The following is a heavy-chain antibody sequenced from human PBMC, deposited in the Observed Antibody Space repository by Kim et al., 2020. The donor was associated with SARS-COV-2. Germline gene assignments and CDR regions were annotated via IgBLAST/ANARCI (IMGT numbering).Heavy chain of an antibody. D-gene: IGHD4-17*01. J-gene: IGHJ6*02. CDR2: INHSGST. CDR3: ARAPGAANYGDYVNYYYGMDV. V-gene: IGHV4-34*01. Sequence: SETLSLTCAVYGGSFSGYYWSWIRQPPGKGLEWIGEINHSGSTNYNPSLKSRVTISVDTSKNQFSLKLSSVTAADTAVYYCARAPGAANYGDYVNYYYGMDVWGHGTTVTVSS. CDR1: GGSFSGYY.